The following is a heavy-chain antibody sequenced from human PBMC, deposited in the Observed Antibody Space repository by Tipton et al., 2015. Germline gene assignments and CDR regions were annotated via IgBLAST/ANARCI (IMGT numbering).Heavy chain of an antibody. D-gene: IGHD3-10*01. CDR3: ARGHYVSRMDV. CDR1: GGSFSSYY. CDR2: IYYSGST. V-gene: IGHV4-59*01. Sequence: LRLSCAVYGGSFSSYYWSWIRQPPGKGLEWIGYIYYSGSTNYNPSLKSRVTISVDTSKNQFSLKLSSVTAADTAVYYCARGHYVSRMDVWGQGTTVTVSS. J-gene: IGHJ6*02.